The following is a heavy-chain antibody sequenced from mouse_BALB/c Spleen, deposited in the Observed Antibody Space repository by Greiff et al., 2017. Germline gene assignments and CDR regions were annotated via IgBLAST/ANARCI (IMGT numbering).Heavy chain of an antibody. CDR1: GFTFTDYY. V-gene: IGHV7-3*02. CDR3: ARDIGGRYFDV. D-gene: IGHD1-1*02. Sequence: EVKVEESGGGLVQPGGSLRLSCATSGFTFTDYYMSWVRQPPGKALEWLGFIRNKANGYTTEYSASVKGRFTISRDNSQSILYLQMNTLRAEDSATYYCARDIGGRYFDVWGAGTTVTVSS. J-gene: IGHJ1*01. CDR2: IRNKANGYTT.